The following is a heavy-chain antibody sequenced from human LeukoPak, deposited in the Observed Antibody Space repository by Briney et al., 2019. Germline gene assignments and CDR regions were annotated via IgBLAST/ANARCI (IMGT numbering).Heavy chain of an antibody. J-gene: IGHJ6*02. CDR2: IIIIISYI. D-gene: IGHD3-3*01. CDR1: GFTFISYS. Sequence: GGSLGPSGEASGFTFISYSMNWSGKAPGRGLEWASSIIIIISYIYYADSVKGRFTISRDNAKNSLYLQMNSLRAEDTAVYYCARENHRSSPLRFSSYGMDVCGQGTTVTVSS. V-gene: IGHV3-21*01. CDR3: ARENHRSSPLRFSSYGMDV.